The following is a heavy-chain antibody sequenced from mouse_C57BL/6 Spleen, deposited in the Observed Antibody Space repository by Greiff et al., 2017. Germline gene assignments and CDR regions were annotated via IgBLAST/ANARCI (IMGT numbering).Heavy chain of an antibody. CDR3: ARDGTGY. CDR2: ISDGGSYT. D-gene: IGHD4-1*01. J-gene: IGHJ2*01. V-gene: IGHV5-4*01. Sequence: DVMLVESWGGLVKPGGSLKLSCSASGFTFSSYALSLVRPTPEKRLEWVATISDGGSYTYYPDNVKGRFTISRDNAKNNLYLQMSHLKSEDTAMYYCARDGTGYWGQGTTLTVSS. CDR1: GFTFSSYA.